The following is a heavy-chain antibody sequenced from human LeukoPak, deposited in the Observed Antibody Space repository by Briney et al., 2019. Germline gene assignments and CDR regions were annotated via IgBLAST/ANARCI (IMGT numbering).Heavy chain of an antibody. CDR2: VWSGGNNK. J-gene: IGHJ4*02. Sequence: GTSLRLSCAASGFIFTTYGMHWVRQAPGKGLEWVAAVWSGGNNKYYSDSVKGRFTISRDNSKNRLYLEMNSLRAEDTAVYYCAKDGQVGAIGYFDYRGQGTLVTVSS. CDR3: AKDGQVGAIGYFDY. D-gene: IGHD1-26*01. CDR1: GFIFTTYG. V-gene: IGHV3-33*06.